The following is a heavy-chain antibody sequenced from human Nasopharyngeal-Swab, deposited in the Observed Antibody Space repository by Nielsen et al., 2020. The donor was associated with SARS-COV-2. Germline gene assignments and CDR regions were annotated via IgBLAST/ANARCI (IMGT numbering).Heavy chain of an antibody. Sequence: GESLKISCAASGFTFSRYTMHWVRQAPGKGLEWGAVISYAGSNTYYADSVKGRFTISRDISKNTLALQMNSLRAEDTAVFYCASTPLDSSGYYYAFHYWGRGTLGTVAS. D-gene: IGHD3-22*01. CDR3: ASTPLDSSGYYYAFHY. CDR1: GFTFSRYT. V-gene: IGHV3-30-3*01. J-gene: IGHJ4*02. CDR2: ISYAGSNT.